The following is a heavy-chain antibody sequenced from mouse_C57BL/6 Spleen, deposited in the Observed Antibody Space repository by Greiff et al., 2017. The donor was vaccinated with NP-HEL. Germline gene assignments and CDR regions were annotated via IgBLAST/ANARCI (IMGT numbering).Heavy chain of an antibody. D-gene: IGHD1-1*01. J-gene: IGHJ4*01. CDR2: IYPRSGNT. CDR3: AGGDGSSSYAMDD. V-gene: IGHV1-81*01. CDR1: GYTFTSYG. Sequence: VKLQESGAELARPGASVKLSCKASGYTFTSYGISWVKQRTGQGLEWIGEIYPRSGNTYYNEKFKGKATLTADKSSSTAYMKLRSLTSEDSAVYFCAGGDGSSSYAMDDWGQGTSVTVSS.